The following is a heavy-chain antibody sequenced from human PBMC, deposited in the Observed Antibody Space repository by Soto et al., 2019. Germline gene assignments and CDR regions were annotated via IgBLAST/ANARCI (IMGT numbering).Heavy chain of an antibody. CDR1: GGSISSSGYY. CDR3: ARHYSGYDLGGY. V-gene: IGHV4-39*01. Sequence: PSETLSLTCTVSGGSISSSGYYWGWIRQPPGKGLEWTGSIYYSGSTYYNPSLKSRLTISEDRSKNQFSLKLNSVTAADTAVYYCARHYSGYDLGGYWGQGTLVTVSS. CDR2: IYYSGST. J-gene: IGHJ4*02. D-gene: IGHD5-12*01.